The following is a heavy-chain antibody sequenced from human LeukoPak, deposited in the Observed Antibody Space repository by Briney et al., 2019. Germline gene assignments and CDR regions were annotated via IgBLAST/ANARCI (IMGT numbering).Heavy chain of an antibody. CDR1: GGSISSGDYY. D-gene: IGHD3-9*01. Sequence: SETLSLTCTVSGGSISSGDYYWSWIRQPPGKGLEWIGYIYYSGSTNYNPSLKSRVTISVDTSKNQFSLKLSSVTAADTAVYYCASGNSHYDILTGYYLYYFDYWGQGTLVTVSS. CDR2: IYYSGST. J-gene: IGHJ4*02. CDR3: ASGNSHYDILTGYYLYYFDY. V-gene: IGHV4-61*08.